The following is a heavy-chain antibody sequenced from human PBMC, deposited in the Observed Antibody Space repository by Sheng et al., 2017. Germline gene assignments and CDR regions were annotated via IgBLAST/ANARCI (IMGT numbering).Heavy chain of an antibody. Sequence: EVQLVESGGGLVKPGGSLRLSCAASGFTFSSYSMNWVRQAPGKGLEWVSSISSSSSYIYYADSVKGRFTISRDNAKNSLYLQMNSLRAEDTAVYYCARYDTAMVYYYYYMDVWGQGTTVTVSS. CDR1: GFTFSSYS. D-gene: IGHD5-18*01. CDR3: ARYDTAMVYYYYYMDV. CDR2: ISSSSSYI. V-gene: IGHV3-21*01. J-gene: IGHJ6*03.